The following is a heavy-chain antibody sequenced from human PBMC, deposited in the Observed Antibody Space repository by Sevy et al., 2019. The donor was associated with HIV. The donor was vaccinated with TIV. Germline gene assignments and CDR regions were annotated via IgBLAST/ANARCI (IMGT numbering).Heavy chain of an antibody. CDR2: TYYSGST. Sequence: SETLSLTCTVSSASITNYYWSWIRQPPGKGLEWIAYTYYSGSTNYNPSLKSRVTISIDTSKNQLSLKLSSVTAADTAVYYCVKGGSPLCGVDVWGKGTTVTVST. D-gene: IGHD2-21*01. CDR3: VKGGSPLCGVDV. CDR1: SASITNYY. J-gene: IGHJ6*04. V-gene: IGHV4-59*01.